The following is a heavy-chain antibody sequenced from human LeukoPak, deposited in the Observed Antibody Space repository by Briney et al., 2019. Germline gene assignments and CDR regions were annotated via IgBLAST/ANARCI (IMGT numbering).Heavy chain of an antibody. CDR3: AKTEEYSSSSHAFDY. D-gene: IGHD6-6*01. V-gene: IGHV3-43*02. J-gene: IGHJ4*02. CDR1: GFTFDDYA. Sequence: PGGSLRLSCAASGFTFDDYAMHWVRQAPGKGLEWVSLISGDGGSTYYADSVKGRFTISRDNSKNFLYLQMNSLRTEDTALYYCAKTEEYSSSSHAFDYWGQGTLVTVSS. CDR2: ISGDGGST.